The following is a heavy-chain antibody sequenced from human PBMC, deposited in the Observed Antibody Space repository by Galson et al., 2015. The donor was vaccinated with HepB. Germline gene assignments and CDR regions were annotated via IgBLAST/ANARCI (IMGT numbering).Heavy chain of an antibody. CDR3: ARGGWGPEWLQWVDV. J-gene: IGHJ6*02. V-gene: IGHV3-21*01. D-gene: IGHD5-24*01. CDR1: GFTFSSYS. Sequence: SLRLSCAASGFTFSSYSMNWVRQAPGKGLEWVSSISSSSSYIYYADSVKGRFTISRDNAKNSLYLQMNSLRAEDTAVYYCARGGWGPEWLQWVDVWGQGTTVTVSS. CDR2: ISSSSSYI.